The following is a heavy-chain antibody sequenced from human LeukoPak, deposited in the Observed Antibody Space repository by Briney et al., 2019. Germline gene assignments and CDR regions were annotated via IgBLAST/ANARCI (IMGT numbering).Heavy chain of an antibody. CDR1: GFTFNIYE. D-gene: IGHD5-12*01. V-gene: IGHV3-48*03. J-gene: IGHJ4*02. CDR3: AKEDIAGNGFPFDS. Sequence: QPGGSLILSGAASGFTFNIYEMNWVRQAPGKGPEWISYISSSGRSIYYADSVKGRFTISRDNAKNSVYLQMNSLRVEDTAIYYCAKEDIAGNGFPFDSWGQGTMVTVSS. CDR2: ISSSGRSI.